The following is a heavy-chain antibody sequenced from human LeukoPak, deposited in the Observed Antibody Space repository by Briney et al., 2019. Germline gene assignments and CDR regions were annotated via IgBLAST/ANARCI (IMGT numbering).Heavy chain of an antibody. CDR2: IFYSGST. D-gene: IGHD6-19*01. Sequence: SETLPLTCTVSGGSISSYYWSWIRQPPGKGLEWIGYIFYSGSTNYNPSLKSRVTISVDTSKNQFSLKLSSVTAADTAVYYCARRYSSGWSDAFDIWGQGTMVTVSS. CDR1: GGSISSYY. CDR3: ARRYSSGWSDAFDI. J-gene: IGHJ3*02. V-gene: IGHV4-59*08.